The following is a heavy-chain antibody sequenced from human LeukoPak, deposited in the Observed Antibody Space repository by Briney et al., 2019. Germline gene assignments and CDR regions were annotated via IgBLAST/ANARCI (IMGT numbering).Heavy chain of an antibody. CDR2: ISSNGGST. D-gene: IGHD2-2*01. CDR3: VNTGSIVEVPAAMSFDY. J-gene: IGHJ4*02. Sequence: GGSLRLSCSASGFTFSSYAMHWVRQAPGKGLEYVSAISSNGGSTYYADSVKGRFTISRDNSKNTLYLQMSSLRAEDTAVYYCVNTGSIVEVPAAMSFDYWGQGTLVTVSS. CDR1: GFTFSSYA. V-gene: IGHV3-64D*06.